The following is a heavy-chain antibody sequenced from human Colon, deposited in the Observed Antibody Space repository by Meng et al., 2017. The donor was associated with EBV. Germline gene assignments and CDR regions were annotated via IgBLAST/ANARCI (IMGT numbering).Heavy chain of an antibody. J-gene: IGHJ4*02. V-gene: IGHV4-39*01. D-gene: IGHD3-10*01. Sequence: GPGLATISDPASPTCTVACGPVRSSCDFLGRIRQPPEKGLDGIGSVYYSESPYSNPSLKSRVTISVDMSKKQFSLKLRSVTAADTAVYYCARHELQGMTITSFGNWGQGTLVTVSS. CDR2: VYYSESP. CDR3: ARHELQGMTITSFGN. CDR1: CGPVRSSCDF.